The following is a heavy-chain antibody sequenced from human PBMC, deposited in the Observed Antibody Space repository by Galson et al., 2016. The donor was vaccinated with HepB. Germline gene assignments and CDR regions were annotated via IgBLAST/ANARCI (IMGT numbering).Heavy chain of an antibody. D-gene: IGHD3-10*01. CDR2: INSYGTTT. V-gene: IGHV3-74*01. CDR1: GFTLSTYH. CDR3: AKPPGASGPYALDV. J-gene: IGHJ6*04. Sequence: SLRLSCAASGFTLSTYHMHWVRQAPGKGLVWVSRINSYGTTTSYADSVKGRFTISRDNSKKMVYLQMDSLRAEDTGVYYCAKPPGASGPYALDVWGKGTTVKVSS.